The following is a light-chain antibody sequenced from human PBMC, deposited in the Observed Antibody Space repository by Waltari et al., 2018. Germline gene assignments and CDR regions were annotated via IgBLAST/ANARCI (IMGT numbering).Light chain of an antibody. CDR3: CSYAGSSTVV. CDR2: EGS. Sequence: SALTQPASVSGAPGQSITIPCPGTSRDVGSYNLVSWYQQYPAQAPKLMIYEGSKRPSGVSHRFSGSKSGNTASLTIYGLQAEDEADYYCCSYAGSSTVVFGGGTKLTVL. V-gene: IGLV2-23*01. CDR1: SRDVGSYNL. J-gene: IGLJ2*01.